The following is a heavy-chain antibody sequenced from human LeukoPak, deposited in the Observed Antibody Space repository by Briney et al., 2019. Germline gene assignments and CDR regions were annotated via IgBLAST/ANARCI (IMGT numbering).Heavy chain of an antibody. Sequence: TGASLQISCQGSGYRFTSYWIGWVRQLPGKGLEWMGIIYPGDSDTRYSPSFQGQVTISADKSISTAYLQWSSLKASDTAMYYCARQNGAVAGPFDYWGQGTLVTVSS. D-gene: IGHD6-19*01. CDR1: GYRFTSYW. CDR2: IYPGDSDT. CDR3: ARQNGAVAGPFDY. J-gene: IGHJ4*02. V-gene: IGHV5-51*01.